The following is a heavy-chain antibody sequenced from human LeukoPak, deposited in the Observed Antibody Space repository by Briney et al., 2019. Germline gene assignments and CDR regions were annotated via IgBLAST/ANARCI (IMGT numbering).Heavy chain of an antibody. D-gene: IGHD5-24*01. V-gene: IGHV4-61*01. CDR1: GGSISSGSYY. CDR3: ARERRDGYKVYFDY. Sequence: SETLSLTCTVSGGSISSGSYYWSWIRQPPGKGLEWIGFVYDSGSTNYNPSLKSRVTISVDTSKNQFSLRLSSVTAADTAVYYCARERRDGYKVYFDYWGQGTLVTVSS. J-gene: IGHJ4*02. CDR2: VYDSGST.